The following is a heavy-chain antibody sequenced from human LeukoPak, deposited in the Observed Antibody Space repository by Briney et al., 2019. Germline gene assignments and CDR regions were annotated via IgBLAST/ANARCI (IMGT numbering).Heavy chain of an antibody. CDR3: ARVAIVVANIDY. Sequence: PSETLSLTCTVSGGSISSGGYYWSWIRQHPGKGLEWIGYIYYSGSTYYNPSLKSRVTISVDTSKNQFSLKLSSVTAADTAVYYCARVAIVVANIDYWGQGTLVTVSS. D-gene: IGHD2-15*01. CDR2: IYYSGST. J-gene: IGHJ4*02. V-gene: IGHV4-30-4*08. CDR1: GGSISSGGYY.